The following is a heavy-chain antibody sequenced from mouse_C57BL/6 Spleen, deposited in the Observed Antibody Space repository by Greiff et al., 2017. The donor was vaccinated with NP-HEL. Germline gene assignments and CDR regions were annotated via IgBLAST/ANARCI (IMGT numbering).Heavy chain of an antibody. Sequence: EVKLVESGGGLVQPKGSLKLSCAASGFSFNTYAMNWVRQAPGKGLEWVARIRSKSNNYATYYADSVKDRLTISRDDSESMLYLQMNNLKTDDTSMYYCVRHTVVAPYYFDDWGQGTTLTVSS. V-gene: IGHV10-1*01. CDR3: VRHTVVAPYYFDD. CDR2: IRSKSNNYAT. J-gene: IGHJ2*01. CDR1: GFSFNTYA. D-gene: IGHD1-1*01.